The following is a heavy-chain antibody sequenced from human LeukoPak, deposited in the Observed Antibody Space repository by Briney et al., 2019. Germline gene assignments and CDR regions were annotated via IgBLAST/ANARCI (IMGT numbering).Heavy chain of an antibody. Sequence: SETLSLTCAVYGGSFSGYYWSWIRQPPGKGLEWIGEINHSGSTNYNPSLKSRVPISVDTSKNQFSLKLSSVTAADTAVYYCARQPWIQLWLIDYWGQGTLVTVSS. CDR2: INHSGST. J-gene: IGHJ4*02. CDR1: GGSFSGYY. CDR3: ARQPWIQLWLIDY. V-gene: IGHV4-34*01. D-gene: IGHD5-18*01.